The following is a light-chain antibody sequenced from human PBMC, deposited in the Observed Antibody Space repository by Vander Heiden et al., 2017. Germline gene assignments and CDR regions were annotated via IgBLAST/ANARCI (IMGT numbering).Light chain of an antibody. Sequence: DIQMTQSPSTLSASVGDRVTITCRASQSITTWVAWYQQKPGKAPKLLIYDASNLQSGVPSRFSGSGSGTDFSLTISSLQPDDFATYYCQQYSIDSPTFGQGTKVEI. V-gene: IGKV1-5*01. CDR2: DAS. J-gene: IGKJ1*01. CDR1: QSITTW. CDR3: QQYSIDSPT.